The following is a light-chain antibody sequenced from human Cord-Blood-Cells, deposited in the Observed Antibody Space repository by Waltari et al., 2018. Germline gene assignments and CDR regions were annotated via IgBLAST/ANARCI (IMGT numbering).Light chain of an antibody. CDR1: SSDVGSYNL. CDR2: EGS. Sequence: QSALTQPASVSGSPGQSITISCTGTSSDVGSYNLVSWYQQHPGKAPKLMMYEGSKRPSGVSNRFSGSKSGNTASLTIAGLQAEDEADYYFKVFGGGTKLTVL. V-gene: IGLV2-23*01. CDR3: KV. J-gene: IGLJ2*01.